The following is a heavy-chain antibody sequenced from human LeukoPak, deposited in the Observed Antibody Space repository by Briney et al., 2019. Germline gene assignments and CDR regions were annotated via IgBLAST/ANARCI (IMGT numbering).Heavy chain of an antibody. D-gene: IGHD2-2*01. CDR2: IMPISGTA. CDR3: ASGRTDIVVVPATLRNYYFDY. Sequence: PQASVKVSCKASGYTFTGYYMHWVRQAPGQGLEWMGGIMPISGTANYAQKFQGRVTITADKPTNTAYMELSSLRSEDTAVYYCASGRTDIVVVPATLRNYYFDYWGQGTLVTVSS. V-gene: IGHV1-69*06. CDR1: GYTFTGYY. J-gene: IGHJ4*02.